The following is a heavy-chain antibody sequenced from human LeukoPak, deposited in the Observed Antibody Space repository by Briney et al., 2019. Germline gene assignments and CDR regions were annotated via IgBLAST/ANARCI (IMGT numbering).Heavy chain of an antibody. CDR1: GYTFTSYD. CDR3: AIKYCSSTGCLLLGY. D-gene: IGHD2-2*01. V-gene: IGHV1-8*03. J-gene: IGHJ4*02. CDR2: MNPNSGNT. Sequence: GASVKVSFKASGYTFTSYDINWVRQATGQGLEWMGWMNPNSGNTGYAQKFQGRVTITRNTSISTAYMELSSLRSEDTAVYYCAIKYCSSTGCLLLGYWGQGTLVTVSS.